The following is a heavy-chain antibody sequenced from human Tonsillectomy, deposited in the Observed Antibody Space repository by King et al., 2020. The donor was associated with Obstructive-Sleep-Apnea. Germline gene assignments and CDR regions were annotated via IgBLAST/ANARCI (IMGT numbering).Heavy chain of an antibody. J-gene: IGHJ4*02. CDR2: IYYSGST. CDR3: ARAGSWETVPDFDY. CDR1: GGSISSGGYY. V-gene: IGHV4-31*03. D-gene: IGHD1-26*01. Sequence: QLQESGPGLVKPSQTLSLTCTVSGGSISSGGYYWSWIRQHPGKGLEWIGYIYYSGSTCYNPSLKSRVTISVDTSKNQFTLKRSSVTAADTAVYYCARAGSWETVPDFDYWGQGTLVTVSS.